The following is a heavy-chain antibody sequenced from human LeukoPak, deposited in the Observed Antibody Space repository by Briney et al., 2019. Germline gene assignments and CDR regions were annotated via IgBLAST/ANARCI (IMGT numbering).Heavy chain of an antibody. CDR2: IYHSGST. CDR3: ARVVGVRGYDYGMDV. CDR1: GGSISSGGYS. V-gene: IGHV4-30-2*01. D-gene: IGHD3-10*01. J-gene: IGHJ6*02. Sequence: SQTLSLTCAVSGGSISSGGYSWSWIRQPPGKGLEGIGYIYHSGSTYYNPSLKSRVTISVDRSKNQSSLKLSSVTAADTAVYYCARVVGVRGYDYGMDVWGQGTTVTVSS.